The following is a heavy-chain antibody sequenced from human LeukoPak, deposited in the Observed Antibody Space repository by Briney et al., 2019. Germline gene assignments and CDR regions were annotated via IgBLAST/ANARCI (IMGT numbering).Heavy chain of an antibody. Sequence: PSETLSLTWTVSGGSISSGSYYWSWIRQPAGKGLEWIGIVYTTGRSIYNRSLRSRSTISVDKSQNQLSLKLNSVTAADTAVYHCARHREGRYDYYYYMDVWGKGTTVTISS. J-gene: IGHJ6*03. CDR1: GGSISSGSYY. CDR2: VYTTGRS. V-gene: IGHV4-61*02. CDR3: ARHREGRYDYYYYMDV.